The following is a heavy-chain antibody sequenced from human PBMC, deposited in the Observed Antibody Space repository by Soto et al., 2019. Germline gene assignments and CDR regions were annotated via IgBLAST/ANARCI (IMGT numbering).Heavy chain of an antibody. CDR3: AKEGRYYGSGSSQPYTTLDG. CDR1: GFTFSSYG. D-gene: IGHD3-10*01. J-gene: IGHJ4*02. Sequence: GGSLRLSCAASGFTFSSYGMHWVRQAPGKGLEWVAVISYDGSNKYYADSVKGRFTISRDNSKNTLYLQMNSLRAEDTAVYYCAKEGRYYGSGSSQPYTTLDGWGQGTLVTVSS. V-gene: IGHV3-30*18. CDR2: ISYDGSNK.